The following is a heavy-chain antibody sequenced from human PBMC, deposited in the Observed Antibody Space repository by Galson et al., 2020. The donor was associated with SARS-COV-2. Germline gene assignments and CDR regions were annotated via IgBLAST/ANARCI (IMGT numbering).Heavy chain of an antibody. CDR1: GFTFSNAW. J-gene: IGHJ4*02. Sequence: GGSLRLSCAASGFTFSNAWMSWVRQAPGKGLEWVGRIKSKTDGGTTDYAAPVKARFTISRDDSKNTLYLQMNSLKTEDTAVYYCTTIIGITMIVVVPTGFDYWGQGTLVTVSS. D-gene: IGHD3-22*01. CDR3: TTIIGITMIVVVPTGFDY. V-gene: IGHV3-15*01. CDR2: IKSKTDGGTT.